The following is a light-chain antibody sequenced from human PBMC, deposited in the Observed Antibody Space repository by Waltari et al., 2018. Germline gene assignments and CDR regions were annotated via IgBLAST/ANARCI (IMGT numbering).Light chain of an antibody. CDR3: STWDDSLSGRV. CDR1: NSNIGKNY. Sequence: QSVLTQPPSASGTPGQSVSISCSGSNSNIGKNYVYWYQQVPGTAPKLLIYRNNQRPSGLPDRFSGSKSGTAASLASSGLWAEDGADYHCSTWDDSLSGRVFGGGTKVTVL. J-gene: IGLJ3*02. V-gene: IGLV1-47*03. CDR2: RNN.